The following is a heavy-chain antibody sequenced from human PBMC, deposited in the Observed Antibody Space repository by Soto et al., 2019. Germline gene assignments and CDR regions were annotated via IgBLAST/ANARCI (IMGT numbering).Heavy chain of an antibody. CDR2: IIPIFGTA. CDR3: ARGYSSGGYGMDV. Sequence: SVEVSCKASGGTFSSYAISWVRQAPGQGLEWMGGIIPIFGTANYAQKFQGRVTITADKSTSTAYMELSSLRSEDTAVYYCARGYSSGGYGMDVWGQGTTVTVSS. J-gene: IGHJ6*02. CDR1: GGTFSSYA. V-gene: IGHV1-69*06. D-gene: IGHD6-19*01.